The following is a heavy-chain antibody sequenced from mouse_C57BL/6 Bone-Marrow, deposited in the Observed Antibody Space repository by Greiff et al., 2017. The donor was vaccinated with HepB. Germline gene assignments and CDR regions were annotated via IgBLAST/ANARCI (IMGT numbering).Heavy chain of an antibody. V-gene: IGHV1-26*01. CDR1: GYTFTDYY. D-gene: IGHD1-1*01. Sequence: EVQLQQSGPELVKPGASVKISCKASGYTFTDYYMNWVKQSHGKSLEWIGDINPNNGGTSYNQKFKGKATLTVDKSSSTAYMELRSLTSEDSAVYYCASYPNYYGSSGFAYWGQGTLVTVSA. CDR3: ASYPNYYGSSGFAY. J-gene: IGHJ3*01. CDR2: INPNNGGT.